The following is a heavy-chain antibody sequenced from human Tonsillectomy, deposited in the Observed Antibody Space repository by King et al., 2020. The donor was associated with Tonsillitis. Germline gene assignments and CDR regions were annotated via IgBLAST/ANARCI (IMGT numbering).Heavy chain of an antibody. CDR3: AKGTTLWFGELSIIGYFDY. J-gene: IGHJ4*02. V-gene: IGHV3-9*01. CDR2: ISWNSGSI. D-gene: IGHD3-10*01. Sequence: DVQLVESGGGLVQPGRSLRLSCAASGFTFDDYAMHWVRQVPGKGLEWVSGISWNSGSIGYADSVKGRFTLSRDNAKSSLYLQMNNLRAEDTALYYCAKGTTLWFGELSIIGYFDYWGQGTLVTVSS. CDR1: GFTFDDYA.